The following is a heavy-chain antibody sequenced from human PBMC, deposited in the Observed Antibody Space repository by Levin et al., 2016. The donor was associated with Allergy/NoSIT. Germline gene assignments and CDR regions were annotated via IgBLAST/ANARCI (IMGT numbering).Heavy chain of an antibody. J-gene: IGHJ6*02. CDR1: GGSISSSSYF. V-gene: IGHV4-39*07. CDR2: IYHSGST. CDR3: ARGWYDYDSSGGYYHYGMDV. D-gene: IGHD3-22*01. Sequence: SETLSLTCTVSGGSISSSSYFWGWIRQPPGKGLEWIGEIYHSGSTNYNPSLKSRVTISVDKSKNQFSLKVNSVTAADTAVYYCARGWYDYDSSGGYYHYGMDVWGQGTTVTVSS.